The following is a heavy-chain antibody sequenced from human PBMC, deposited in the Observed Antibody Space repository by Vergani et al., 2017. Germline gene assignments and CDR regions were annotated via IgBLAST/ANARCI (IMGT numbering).Heavy chain of an antibody. CDR3: ARAFNRNPLIKITMVRGVTFDC. CDR2: INHSGST. CDR1: GGSSSGYY. Sequence: QVQLQQWGAGLLKPSEALSLTCAVYGGSSSGYYWSWTRQPPGKGLEWIGEINHSGSTNYNPSLKSRVTISVDTSKNQFSLKLSSVTAADTAVYYCARAFNRNPLIKITMVRGVTFDCWGQGALVSVSS. V-gene: IGHV4-34*01. D-gene: IGHD3-10*01. J-gene: IGHJ4*02.